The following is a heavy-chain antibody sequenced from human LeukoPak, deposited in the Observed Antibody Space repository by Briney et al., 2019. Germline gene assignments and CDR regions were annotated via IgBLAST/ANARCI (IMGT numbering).Heavy chain of an antibody. CDR1: RFSCGNHG. CDR2: IKQDGRVK. J-gene: IGHJ3*02. V-gene: IGHV3-7*01. D-gene: IGHD3-22*01. Sequence: PGGSLRLSCEGSRFSCGNHGVNWVRQAPGKGLEWVANIKQDGRVKYYVDSVKGRFTISRDNAKNSLYLQMDSLRAEDTAVFYIARVSEHYDSGAYYDALDIWGQGTLVTVSP. CDR3: ARVSEHYDSGAYYDALDI.